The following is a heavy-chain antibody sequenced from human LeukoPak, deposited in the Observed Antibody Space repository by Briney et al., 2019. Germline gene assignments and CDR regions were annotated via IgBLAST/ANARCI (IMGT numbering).Heavy chain of an antibody. CDR2: ISGSGSST. V-gene: IGHV3-23*01. CDR3: AKGRYFGEHYFDS. CDR1: GFTFSGYA. D-gene: IGHD3-10*01. J-gene: IGHJ4*02. Sequence: GGSLRLSCAASGFTFSGYAMTWVRQAPGKGLEWDSTISGSGSSTYYADSMKGRFTISRDNSNNTLYLQMNSLRAEDTAVYYCAKGRYFGEHYFDSWGQGTLVTVSS.